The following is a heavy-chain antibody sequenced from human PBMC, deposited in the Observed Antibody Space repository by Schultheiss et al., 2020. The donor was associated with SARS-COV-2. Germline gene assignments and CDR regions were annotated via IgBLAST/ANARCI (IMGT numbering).Heavy chain of an antibody. V-gene: IGHV3-11*06. CDR3: ARTFDPWIQLSAFDI. J-gene: IGHJ3*02. Sequence: GGSLRLSCAASGFTFSDYYMNWIRQAPGKGLEWVSYISTTSSYTNYADSVKGRFTISRHNAKNSLYLQMNSLRAEDTAVYYCARTFDPWIQLSAFDIWGQGTMVTV. CDR2: ISTTSSYT. D-gene: IGHD5-18*01. CDR1: GFTFSDYY.